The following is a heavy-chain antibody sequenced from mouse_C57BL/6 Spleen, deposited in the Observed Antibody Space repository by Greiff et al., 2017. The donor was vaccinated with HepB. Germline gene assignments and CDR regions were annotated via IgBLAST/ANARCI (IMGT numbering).Heavy chain of an antibody. CDR1: GYTFTSYT. J-gene: IGHJ2*01. D-gene: IGHD1-1*01. CDR2: INPSSGYT. V-gene: IGHV1-4*01. Sequence: VQLQQSGAELARPGASVKMSCKASGYTFTSYTMHWVKQRPGQGLEWIGYINPSSGYTKYNQKFKDKATLTADKSSSTAYMQLSSLTSEDSAVYYCARSDYYGSSFYYFDYWGQGTTLTVSS. CDR3: ARSDYYGSSFYYFDY.